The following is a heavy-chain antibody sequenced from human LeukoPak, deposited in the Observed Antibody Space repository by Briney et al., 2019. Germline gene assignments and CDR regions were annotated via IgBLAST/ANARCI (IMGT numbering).Heavy chain of an antibody. CDR2: ISGSGVTT. V-gene: IGHV3-23*01. Sequence: GGSLRLSCAASGFTFNSYAMSWVRQAPGKGLEWVSVISGSGVTTYYADSVKGRFTISRDNSENTLYLQMSSLRAEDTAVYYCAKFDTGDRYFDYWGQGTLVTVSS. J-gene: IGHJ4*02. CDR1: GFTFNSYA. D-gene: IGHD7-27*01. CDR3: AKFDTGDRYFDY.